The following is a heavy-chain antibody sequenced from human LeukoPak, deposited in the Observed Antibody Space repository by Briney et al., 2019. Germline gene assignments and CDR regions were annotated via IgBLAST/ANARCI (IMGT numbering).Heavy chain of an antibody. Sequence: PGGSLRLSCATTGFTFSRYSMNWVREAPGKVLEWVGRIKSKTDFGTTDYPAPVKGRFTISRDDSKNTLYLQMNSLKTEDTAVYYCTTVSYDYVWGSYRYYYFDYWGQGTLVTVSS. V-gene: IGHV3-15*01. J-gene: IGHJ4*02. CDR3: TTVSYDYVWGSYRYYYFDY. CDR1: GFTFSRYS. CDR2: IKSKTDFGTT. D-gene: IGHD3-16*02.